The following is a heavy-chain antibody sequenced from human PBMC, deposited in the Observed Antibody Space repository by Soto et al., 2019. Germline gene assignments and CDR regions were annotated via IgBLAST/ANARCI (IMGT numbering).Heavy chain of an antibody. J-gene: IGHJ5*02. Sequence: PGGSLRLSCAASGFTFSSYAMSWVRQAPGKGLEWVSAISGSGGSTYYADSVKGRFTISRDNSKNTLYLQMNSLRAEDTAVYYCAEDQGLYYYDSSGYYRSWGQGTLVTVSS. CDR2: ISGSGGST. CDR1: GFTFSSYA. CDR3: AEDQGLYYYDSSGYYRS. D-gene: IGHD3-22*01. V-gene: IGHV3-23*01.